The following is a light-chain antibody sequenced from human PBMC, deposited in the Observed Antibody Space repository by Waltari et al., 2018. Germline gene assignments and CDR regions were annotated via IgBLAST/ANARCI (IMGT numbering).Light chain of an antibody. CDR3: QHSYSTPPFT. CDR2: GAS. J-gene: IGKJ3*01. V-gene: IGKV3-20*01. Sequence: EIVLTQSPGTLSLSPGERATLSCRASQSVSSSYLAWYQQKPGQAPRLLIHGASSRATGIPDRFSGSGSGTDFTLTISRLEPEDFATYYCQHSYSTPPFTFGPGTKVDIK. CDR1: QSVSSSY.